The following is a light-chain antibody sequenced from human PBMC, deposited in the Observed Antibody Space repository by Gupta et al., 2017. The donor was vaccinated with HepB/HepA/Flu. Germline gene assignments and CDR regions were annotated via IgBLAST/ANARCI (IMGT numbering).Light chain of an antibody. Sequence: ITQSPSSLSASVGDRVSITCRASESISSYLNWYQQKPGRAPNLLIYAASTLQSGVPSRFSGSSSGTDFILTISSLQPEDFATYYCQQSHTTPWTFGQGTRVDIK. V-gene: IGKV1-39*01. J-gene: IGKJ1*01. CDR2: AAS. CDR1: ESISSY. CDR3: QQSHTTPWT.